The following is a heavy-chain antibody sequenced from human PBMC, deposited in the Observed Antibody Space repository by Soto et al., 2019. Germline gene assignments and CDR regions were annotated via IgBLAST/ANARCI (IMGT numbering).Heavy chain of an antibody. CDR2: INHSGST. Sequence: QVQLQQWGAGLLKPSETLSLNCAVYGGSFSGYYWSWIRQPPGKGLEWIGEINHSGSTNYNPSLKSRVTISVDTSKNQFSLKLSSVTAADTAVYYCARYPEDDFWSGHPFDYWGQGTLVTVSS. CDR3: ARYPEDDFWSGHPFDY. J-gene: IGHJ4*02. V-gene: IGHV4-34*01. D-gene: IGHD3-3*01. CDR1: GGSFSGYY.